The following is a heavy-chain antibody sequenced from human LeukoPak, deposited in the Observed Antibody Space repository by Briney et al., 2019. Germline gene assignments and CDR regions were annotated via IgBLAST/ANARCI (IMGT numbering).Heavy chain of an antibody. CDR1: SGSISSSNYY. V-gene: IGHV4-61*02. CDR2: ISTIGST. D-gene: IGHD2-15*01. J-gene: IGHJ6*03. CDR3: ARDGCGGSCFHYYYYYMDV. Sequence: SETLSLTCTVSSGSISSSNYYWSWIRQPAGKGLEWIGRISTIGSTNYNPSLNSRVTISIDTSKNQFSLKLSSVTAADTAVYYCARDGCGGSCFHYYYYYMDVWGKGTTVTISS.